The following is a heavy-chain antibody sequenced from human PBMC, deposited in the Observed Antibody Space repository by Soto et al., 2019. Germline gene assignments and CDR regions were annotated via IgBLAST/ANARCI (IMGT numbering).Heavy chain of an antibody. Sequence: QLQLQESGPGLVKPSETLSLTCTVSGGSISSSSYYWGWIRQPPGKGLEWIGSIYYSGSNYYNPSSKRRVTISVDTSKNQFSLKLSSVTAADTAGYYCARRPAMATFAYWGQGTLVTVSS. CDR3: ARRPAMATFAY. CDR1: GGSISSSSYY. D-gene: IGHD5-18*01. CDR2: IYYSGSN. J-gene: IGHJ4*02. V-gene: IGHV4-39*01.